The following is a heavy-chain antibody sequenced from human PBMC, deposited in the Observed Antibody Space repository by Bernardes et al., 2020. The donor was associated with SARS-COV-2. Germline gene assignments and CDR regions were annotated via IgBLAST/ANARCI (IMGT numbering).Heavy chain of an antibody. J-gene: IGHJ4*02. D-gene: IGHD2-2*01. Sequence: SETLSLTCTVSGGSISSSSYYWGWIRQPPGKGLEWIGSIYYSGSTYYNPSLKSRVTISVDTSKNQFSLKLSSVTAADTAVYYCARRIGLYQPLDYWGQGTLVTVSS. CDR3: ARRIGLYQPLDY. CDR2: IYYSGST. V-gene: IGHV4-39*01. CDR1: GGSISSSSYY.